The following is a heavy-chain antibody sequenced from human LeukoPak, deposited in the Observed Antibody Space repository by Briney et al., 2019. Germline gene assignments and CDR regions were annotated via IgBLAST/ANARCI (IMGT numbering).Heavy chain of an antibody. Sequence: SQTLSLTCTVSGGSISSGSYYWSWIRQPAGKGLEWIGRIYTSGSTNYNPSLKSRVTISVDTSKNQFSLKLSSVTAADTAVYYCARELRSSLYYYYMDVWGKGTTVTVSS. D-gene: IGHD6-6*01. CDR2: IYTSGST. J-gene: IGHJ6*03. CDR1: GGSISSGSYY. V-gene: IGHV4-61*02. CDR3: ARELRSSLYYYYMDV.